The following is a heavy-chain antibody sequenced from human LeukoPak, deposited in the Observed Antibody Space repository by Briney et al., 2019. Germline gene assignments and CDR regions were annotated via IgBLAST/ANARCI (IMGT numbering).Heavy chain of an antibody. Sequence: GGCLRVSRAASGFTVSSNFMSCGRQAPRKRLWCVSVVYIGGSTYHAEPVTGRFTISRDNSKQTPRLLLKSLGSEERTGYYCAREHYYSAFDIWGQGTMVTVSS. CDR1: GFTVSSNF. CDR2: VYIGGST. J-gene: IGHJ3*02. D-gene: IGHD3-10*01. V-gene: IGHV3-53*01. CDR3: AREHYYSAFDI.